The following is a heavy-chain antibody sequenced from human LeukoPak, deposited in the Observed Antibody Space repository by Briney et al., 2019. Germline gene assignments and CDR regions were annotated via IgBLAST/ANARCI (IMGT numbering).Heavy chain of an antibody. J-gene: IGHJ4*02. Sequence: GGSLRLPCAASGFTFSNYYMNWVRQAPGKGLEWVSSISSGSNYIYYADSLKGRFTISRDNAKNSLYLQTNSLRAEDTAVYYCATGVRGYNSALDYWGQGTLVTVSP. D-gene: IGHD6-19*01. CDR1: GFTFSNYY. V-gene: IGHV3-21*01. CDR2: ISSGSNYI. CDR3: ATGVRGYNSALDY.